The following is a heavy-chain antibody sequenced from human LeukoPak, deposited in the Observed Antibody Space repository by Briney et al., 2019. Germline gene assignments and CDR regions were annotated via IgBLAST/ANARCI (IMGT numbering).Heavy chain of an antibody. CDR1: GFTFSSYA. CDR3: AKADRYSSSWYVFQH. Sequence: GGSPRLSCAASGFTFSSYAMSWVRPAPGKGLEWVSAISGSGGSTYYADSVKGRFTISRDNSKNTLYLQMNSLRAEDTAVYYCAKADRYSSSWYVFQHWGQGTLVTVSS. D-gene: IGHD6-13*01. V-gene: IGHV3-23*01. J-gene: IGHJ1*01. CDR2: ISGSGGST.